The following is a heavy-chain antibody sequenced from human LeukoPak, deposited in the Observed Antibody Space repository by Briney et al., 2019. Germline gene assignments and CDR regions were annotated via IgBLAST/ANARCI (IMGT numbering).Heavy chain of an antibody. D-gene: IGHD3-10*01. CDR3: ARGHYYGSGSYLPTEYNWFDP. CDR1: GFTFSSYS. CDR2: ISSSSYI. J-gene: IGHJ5*02. V-gene: IGHV3-21*01. Sequence: GGSLRLSCAASGFTFSSYSMNWVRQAPGKGLEWVSSISSSSYIYYADSVKGRFTISRDNAKNSLYLQMNSLRAEDTAVYYCARGHYYGSGSYLPTEYNWFDPWGQGTLITVSS.